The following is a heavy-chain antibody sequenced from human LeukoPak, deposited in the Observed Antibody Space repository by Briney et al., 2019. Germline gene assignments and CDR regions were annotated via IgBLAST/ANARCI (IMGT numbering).Heavy chain of an antibody. CDR3: ARDGRADFWSGYAYNWFDP. Sequence: GGSLRLSCAASGFTFSSYEMNWVRQAPGKGLEWVSYISSSGSTIYYADSVKGRFTISRDNAKNSLYLQMNSLRAEDTAVYYCARDGRADFWSGYAYNWFDPWGQGTLVTVSS. J-gene: IGHJ5*02. V-gene: IGHV3-48*03. D-gene: IGHD3-3*01. CDR1: GFTFSSYE. CDR2: ISSSGSTI.